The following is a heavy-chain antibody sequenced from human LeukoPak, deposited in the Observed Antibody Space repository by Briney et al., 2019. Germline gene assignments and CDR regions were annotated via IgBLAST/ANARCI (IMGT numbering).Heavy chain of an antibody. V-gene: IGHV3-21*01. CDR3: ARDFHTWIQLWVMRGLHMDV. J-gene: IGHJ6*03. CDR1: GFIFSSYS. D-gene: IGHD5-18*01. CDR2: ISSSSTYI. Sequence: GGSLRLSCAASGFIFSSYSMNWVRQAPGKGLEWVSSISSSSTYIYYADSVKGRFTISRDNAKNSLYLQMNSLRAEDTAVYYCARDFHTWIQLWVMRGLHMDVWGKGTTVTVSS.